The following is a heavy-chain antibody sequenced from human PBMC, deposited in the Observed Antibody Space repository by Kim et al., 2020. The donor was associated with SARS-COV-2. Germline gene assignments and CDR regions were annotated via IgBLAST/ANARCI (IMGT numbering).Heavy chain of an antibody. CDR1: GYTFTGYY. J-gene: IGHJ6*02. V-gene: IGHV1-2*04. Sequence: ASVKVSCKASGYTFTGYYMHWVRQAPGQGLEWMGWINPNSGGTNYAQKFQGWVTMTRDTSISTAYMELSRLRSDDTAVYYCARLGVAVDGVPAIPYYYYGMDVWGQGTTVTVSS. CDR3: ARLGVAVDGVPAIPYYYYGMDV. D-gene: IGHD6-19*01. CDR2: INPNSGGT.